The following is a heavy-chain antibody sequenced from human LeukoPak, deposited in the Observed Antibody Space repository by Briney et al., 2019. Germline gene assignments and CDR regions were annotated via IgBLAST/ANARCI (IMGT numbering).Heavy chain of an antibody. CDR1: GFTFSSYA. Sequence: GRSLRLSCAASGFTFSSYAMHWVRQAPGKGLEWVSSLSSRSRYIYYADSLKGRFTISRDNAKNSLYLQMNSLRAEDTAVYYCARDGIRGYSYGYVDYWGQGTLVTVSS. CDR2: LSSRSRYI. CDR3: ARDGIRGYSYGYVDY. V-gene: IGHV3-21*01. J-gene: IGHJ4*02. D-gene: IGHD5-18*01.